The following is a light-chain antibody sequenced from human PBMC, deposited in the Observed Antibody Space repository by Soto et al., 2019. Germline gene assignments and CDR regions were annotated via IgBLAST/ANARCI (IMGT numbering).Light chain of an antibody. CDR1: DSNIGSNS. CDR3: AAWDASLSACV. CDR2: YNN. V-gene: IGLV1-47*02. J-gene: IGLJ1*01. Sequence: QPVLTQPPSASGTAGQVVTISCSGGDSNIGSNSVYWYQHLPRMAPKLLIYYNNQRPSAVPDRFSGSRSGTSASLAIVGLRSEDEAVYYCAAWDASLSACVFGNGTKLTVL.